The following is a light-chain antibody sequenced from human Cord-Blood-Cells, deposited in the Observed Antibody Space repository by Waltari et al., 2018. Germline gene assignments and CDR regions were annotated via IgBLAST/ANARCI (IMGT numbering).Light chain of an antibody. J-gene: IGKJ1*01. CDR2: DAS. CDR1: QSVSSY. Sequence: EIVLTQSPATPSLSPGESATLSCRASQSVSSYLAGYQQNPGQAPRLLIYDASNRATGIPARFSGSGSGTDFTLTISSLEPEDFAVYYCQQRSNWPPWTFGQGTKVEIK. V-gene: IGKV3-11*01. CDR3: QQRSNWPPWT.